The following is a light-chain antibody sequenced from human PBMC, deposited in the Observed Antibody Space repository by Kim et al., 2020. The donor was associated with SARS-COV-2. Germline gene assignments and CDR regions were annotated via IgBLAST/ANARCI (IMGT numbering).Light chain of an antibody. V-gene: IGLV6-57*04. CDR2: EDD. CDR3: QTSDATQGV. J-gene: IGLJ3*02. CDR1: SGRIANNY. Sequence: NFMLTQPHSVSESPGKTVTISCTRSSGRIANNYVQWYQQRPGSAPTTVIYEDDRRPSGVPDRFSGSIDRSSNSASLTVSGLKTEDETVYYCQTSDATQGVFGGGTQLTVL.